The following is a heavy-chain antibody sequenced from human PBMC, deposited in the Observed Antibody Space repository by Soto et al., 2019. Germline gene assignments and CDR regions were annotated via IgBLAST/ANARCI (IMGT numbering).Heavy chain of an antibody. CDR2: IYYSGST. D-gene: IGHD3-10*01. V-gene: IGHV4-59*01. Sequence: SETLSLTCTVSGGYISTYYWSWIRQPPGKGLEWIGYIYYSGSTNYNPSLKSRVTIPVDTSKNQFSLKLNSVTAADTALFYCARARGSYYNFDYWGQGTLVTVSS. J-gene: IGHJ4*02. CDR3: ARARGSYYNFDY. CDR1: GGYISTYY.